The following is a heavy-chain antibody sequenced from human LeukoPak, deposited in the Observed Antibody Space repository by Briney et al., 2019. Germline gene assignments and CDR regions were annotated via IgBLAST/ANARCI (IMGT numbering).Heavy chain of an antibody. CDR2: INSDDSRT. Sequence: GGSLRLSCAVSGFTFSAFWMHWVRQAPGKGLVWVSRINSDDSRTTYADSVKGRFTISRDNAKNTLYLQMNSLRAEDTAVYYCARDPYIVGATWFDYWGQGTLVTVSS. D-gene: IGHD1-26*01. J-gene: IGHJ4*02. CDR1: GFTFSAFW. V-gene: IGHV3-74*01. CDR3: ARDPYIVGATWFDY.